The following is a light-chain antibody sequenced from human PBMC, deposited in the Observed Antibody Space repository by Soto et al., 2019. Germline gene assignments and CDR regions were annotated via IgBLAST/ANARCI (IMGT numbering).Light chain of an antibody. CDR3: SSYAGSTFYV. CDR1: SSDVGGYNY. Sequence: QSALTQPPSASGSPGQSVTISCTGTSSDVGGYNYVSWFQQHPGKAPKLMIYEVTKRPSGVPDRFSGSKSGNTASLTVSGLQAKDEADYYCSSYAGSTFYVFGTGTKV. CDR2: EVT. V-gene: IGLV2-8*01. J-gene: IGLJ1*01.